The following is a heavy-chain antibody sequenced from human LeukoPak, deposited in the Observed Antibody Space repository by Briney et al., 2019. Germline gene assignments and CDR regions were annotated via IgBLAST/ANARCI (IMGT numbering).Heavy chain of an antibody. D-gene: IGHD3-16*02. J-gene: IGHJ4*02. CDR2: IIPIFGTA. CDR1: GGTFSSYA. V-gene: IGHV1-69*13. Sequence: ASVKVSCKASGGTFSSYAISWVRQAPGLGLEWMGGIIPIFGTANYAQKFQGRVTITADESTSTAYMELSSLRSEDTAVYYCARDSQDYVWGSYRQFSYWGQGTLVTVSS. CDR3: ARDSQDYVWGSYRQFSY.